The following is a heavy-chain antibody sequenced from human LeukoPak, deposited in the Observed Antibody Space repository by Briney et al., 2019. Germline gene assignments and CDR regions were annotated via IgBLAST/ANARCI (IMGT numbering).Heavy chain of an antibody. CDR3: ARASLSSLLTFDY. Sequence: GGSLRLSCAASGFTSGSYWMNWVRQAPGKGREWVAIIKQDGSQKFYLDSVRGRFTISTDTANNSLYLLMNSLRAEDTAVYYCARASLSSLLTFDYWGQGTLVTVSS. J-gene: IGHJ4*02. D-gene: IGHD2-15*01. V-gene: IGHV3-7*01. CDR1: GFTSGSYW. CDR2: IKQDGSQK.